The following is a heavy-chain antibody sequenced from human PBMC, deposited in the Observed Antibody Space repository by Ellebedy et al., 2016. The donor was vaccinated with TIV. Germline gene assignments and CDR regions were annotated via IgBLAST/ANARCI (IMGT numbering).Heavy chain of an antibody. J-gene: IGHJ3*02. Sequence: GGSLRLSCAASGFTFSGSAMHWVRQASGKGLEWVGRIRGKPNNYATAYAASLKGRFTISRDDSKNTAYLEMNSLKTEDTAVYYCARQRTDSSGGAFDIWGQGTMVTVAS. CDR1: GFTFSGSA. CDR2: IRGKPNNYAT. D-gene: IGHD3-22*01. V-gene: IGHV3-73*01. CDR3: ARQRTDSSGGAFDI.